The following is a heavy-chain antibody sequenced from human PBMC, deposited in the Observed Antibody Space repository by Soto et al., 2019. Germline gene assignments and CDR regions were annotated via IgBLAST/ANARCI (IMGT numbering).Heavy chain of an antibody. CDR3: ARDDYDSSPDYYYGMDV. Sequence: QVQLVESGGGVVQPGRSLRLSCAASGFTFSSYAMHWVRQAPGKGLEWVAVISYDGSNKYYADSVKGRFTISRDNSKNTLYLQMNSLRAEDTAVYYCARDDYDSSPDYYYGMDVWGQGTTVTVSS. J-gene: IGHJ6*02. CDR1: GFTFSSYA. CDR2: ISYDGSNK. V-gene: IGHV3-30-3*01. D-gene: IGHD3-22*01.